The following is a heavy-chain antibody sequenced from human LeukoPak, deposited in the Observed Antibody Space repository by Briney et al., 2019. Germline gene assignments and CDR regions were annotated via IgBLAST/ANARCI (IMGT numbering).Heavy chain of an antibody. CDR1: GGSFSGYY. J-gene: IGHJ5*02. Sequence: PSETLSLTCAVYGGSFSGYYWSWIRQPPGKGLEWIGEINHSGSTNYNPSPKSRVTISVDTSKNQFSLKLSSVTAADTAVYYCARVLIAVAATDWFDPWGQGTLVTVSS. CDR3: ARVLIAVAATDWFDP. D-gene: IGHD6-19*01. V-gene: IGHV4-34*01. CDR2: INHSGST.